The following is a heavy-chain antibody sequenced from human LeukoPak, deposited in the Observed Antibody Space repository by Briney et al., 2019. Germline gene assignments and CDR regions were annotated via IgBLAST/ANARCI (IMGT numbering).Heavy chain of an antibody. CDR1: GFTFSSYA. Sequence: GRSLRLSCAASGFTFSSYAMHWVRQAPGKGLEWVAVISYDGSNKYYADSVKGRFTISRDNSKNTLYLQMNSLRAEDTAVYYCARGGCSSTSCYYFQHWGQGTLVTVSS. D-gene: IGHD2-2*01. CDR2: ISYDGSNK. J-gene: IGHJ1*01. V-gene: IGHV3-30*04. CDR3: ARGGCSSTSCYYFQH.